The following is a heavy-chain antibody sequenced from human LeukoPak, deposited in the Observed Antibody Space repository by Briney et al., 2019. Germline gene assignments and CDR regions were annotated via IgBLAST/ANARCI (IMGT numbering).Heavy chain of an antibody. CDR2: INWNGGST. CDR3: ARGLGYCSSTSCLDQFDY. CDR1: GFTFDDYG. D-gene: IGHD2-2*01. V-gene: IGHV3-20*04. J-gene: IGHJ4*02. Sequence: TGGSLRLSCAAPGFTFDDYGMSWVRQAPGKGLEWVSGINWNGGSTGYADSVKGRFTISRDNAKNSLYLQMNSLRAEDTALYYCARGLGYCSSTSCLDQFDYWGQGTLVTVSS.